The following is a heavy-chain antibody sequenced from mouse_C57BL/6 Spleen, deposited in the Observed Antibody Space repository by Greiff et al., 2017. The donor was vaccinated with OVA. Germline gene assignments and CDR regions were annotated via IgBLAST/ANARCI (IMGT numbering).Heavy chain of an antibody. Sequence: EVKVEESGGGLVQPGGSMKLSCAASGFTFSDAWMDWVRQSPEKGLEWVAEIRNKDNNHATYYAESVQGRFTISRDDSKSSVYLQMNSLRAEYTGIDYCTRIRKGQSYAMDYWGQGTSVTVSS. CDR2: IRNKDNNHAT. V-gene: IGHV6-6*01. J-gene: IGHJ4*01. CDR1: GFTFSDAW. CDR3: TRIRKGQSYAMDY. D-gene: IGHD3-3*01.